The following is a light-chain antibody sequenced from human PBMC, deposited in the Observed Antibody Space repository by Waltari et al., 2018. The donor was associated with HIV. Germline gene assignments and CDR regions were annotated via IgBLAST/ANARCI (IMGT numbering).Light chain of an antibody. V-gene: IGLV1-47*01. CDR1: SSNIGGNY. Sequence: QSVLTQPPSASGTPGQRVTISCSGSSSNIGGNYVYWYQQLPGTAPKLLIYRNNRRPSGVPDRCAGAKSGNSASLAISGLRSEDEAEYYCAAWDDSLSGLVFGGGTKLTVL. J-gene: IGLJ3*02. CDR2: RNN. CDR3: AAWDDSLSGLV.